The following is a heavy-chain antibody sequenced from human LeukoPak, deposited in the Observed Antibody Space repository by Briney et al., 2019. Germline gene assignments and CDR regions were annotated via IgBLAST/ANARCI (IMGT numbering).Heavy chain of an antibody. V-gene: IGHV1-46*01. CDR2: INPIGGTT. CDR3: ARQQGLQNLNFDY. J-gene: IGHJ4*02. Sequence: ASVKVSCKASGYTFISYYIHWVRQAPGQGLEWMGIINPIGGTTHYPQNFQGRVTLTRDTSMSTVYMELSSLGSEDTAVYYCARQQGLQNLNFDYWGQGALVTVSS. D-gene: IGHD4-11*01. CDR1: GYTFISYY.